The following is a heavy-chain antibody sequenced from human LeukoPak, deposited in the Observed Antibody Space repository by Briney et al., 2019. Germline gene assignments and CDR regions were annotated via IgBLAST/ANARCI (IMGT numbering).Heavy chain of an antibody. Sequence: SETLSLTCAVYGGSFSGYYWSWIRQSPGKGLEWIGEINHSGSTNYNPSLKSRVTISVDTSKNQFSLKLSSVTAADTAVYYCAKRPTIAAAGGGFYFDSWGQGTLVTVSS. CDR2: INHSGST. CDR3: AKRPTIAAAGGGFYFDS. V-gene: IGHV4-34*01. D-gene: IGHD6-13*01. J-gene: IGHJ4*02. CDR1: GGSFSGYY.